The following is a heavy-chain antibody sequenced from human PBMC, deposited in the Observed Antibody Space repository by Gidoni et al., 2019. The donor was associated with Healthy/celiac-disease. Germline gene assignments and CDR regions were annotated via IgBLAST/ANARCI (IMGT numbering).Heavy chain of an antibody. CDR3: AKPTASPIVVVPAAIDY. D-gene: IGHD2-2*01. Sequence: QVQLVESGGGVVQPGRSLRLSCAASGFTFRSYGMHWVRQAPGKGLEWVAVISYDGSNKYYADSVKGRFTISRDNSKNTLYLQMNSLRAEDTAVYYCAKPTASPIVVVPAAIDYWGQGTLVTVSS. J-gene: IGHJ4*02. CDR2: ISYDGSNK. CDR1: GFTFRSYG. V-gene: IGHV3-30*18.